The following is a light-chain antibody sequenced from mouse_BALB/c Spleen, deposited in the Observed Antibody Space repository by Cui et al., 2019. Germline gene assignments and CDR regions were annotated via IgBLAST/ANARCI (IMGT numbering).Light chain of an antibody. J-gene: IGKJ1*01. CDR2: AAT. CDR1: VNIYSN. V-gene: IGKV12-46*01. CDR3: QHFWGTPWT. Sequence: DIQMTQSPASLSVSVGETVTITCRASVNIYSNLAWYQQKQGKSPQLLVYAATNLADGVPSRFSGSGSGTQYSLKINSLQSEDFGSYYCQHFWGTPWTFGGGTKLEIK.